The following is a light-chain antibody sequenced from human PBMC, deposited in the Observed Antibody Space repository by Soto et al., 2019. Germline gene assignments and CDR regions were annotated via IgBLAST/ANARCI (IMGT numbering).Light chain of an antibody. CDR2: EVS. V-gene: IGLV2-14*01. CDR1: SSDVGGYNY. Sequence: QSVLTQPGSVSGSPGQSITISCTGTSSDVGGYNYVSWYQQHPGKAPKLMIYEVSNRPSGVSNRFSGSKSGNTASLTISGLQAEDEADYYCSSYTSSSTLYVFGTGTKV. J-gene: IGLJ1*01. CDR3: SSYTSSSTLYV.